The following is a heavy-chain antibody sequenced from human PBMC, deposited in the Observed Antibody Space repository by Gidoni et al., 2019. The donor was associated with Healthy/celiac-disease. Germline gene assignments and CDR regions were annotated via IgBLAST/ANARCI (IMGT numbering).Heavy chain of an antibody. CDR2: IYYSGST. V-gene: IGHV4-59*01. Sequence: QVQLQESGPGLVKPSETLSLTCTVSGGSISSYYLSWIRQPPGKGLEWIGYIYYSGSTNYNPSLKSRVTISVDTSKNQFSLKLSSVTAADTAVYYCASLYSSSWSWFDPWGQGTLVTVSS. CDR3: ASLYSSSWSWFDP. D-gene: IGHD6-13*01. J-gene: IGHJ5*02. CDR1: GGSISSYY.